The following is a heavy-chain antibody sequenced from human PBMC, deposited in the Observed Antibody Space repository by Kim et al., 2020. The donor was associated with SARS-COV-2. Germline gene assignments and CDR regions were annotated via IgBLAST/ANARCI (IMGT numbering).Heavy chain of an antibody. J-gene: IGHJ6*01. D-gene: IGHD3-10*01. CDR2: IYHSGST. V-gene: IGHV4-38-2*02. CDR1: GYSISSDHY. CDR3: ARGTYGSDYYYYYAMDV. Sequence: SETLSLTCTVSGYSISSDHYWGWIRQPPGKGLEWVGSIYHSGSTYYNPSLNSRVTISVDTSKNRFSLRLSSVTAADTAVYYCARGTYGSDYYYYYAMDV.